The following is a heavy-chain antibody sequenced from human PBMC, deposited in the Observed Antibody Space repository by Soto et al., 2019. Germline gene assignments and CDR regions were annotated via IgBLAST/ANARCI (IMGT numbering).Heavy chain of an antibody. Sequence: GGSLRLSCAASGFTFSVSAMSWVRQAPGKGLEWVSAITADGGATYYPDSVKGRFTISRDNSKNTLFLQLSGLRADDTAVYYCAKATRRFTLSWGQCAMVTVSS. CDR3: AKATRRFTLS. D-gene: IGHD3-10*01. CDR1: GFTFSVSA. V-gene: IGHV3-23*01. J-gene: IGHJ5*02. CDR2: ITADGGAT.